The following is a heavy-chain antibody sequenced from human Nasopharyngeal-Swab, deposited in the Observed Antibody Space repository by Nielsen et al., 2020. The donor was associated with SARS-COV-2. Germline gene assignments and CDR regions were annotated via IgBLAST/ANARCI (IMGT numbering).Heavy chain of an antibody. J-gene: IGHJ6*03. CDR2: ISSSSSYI. CDR3: ARGIAAAGTRFHYYYYYYMDV. CDR1: GFTFNNYN. V-gene: IGHV3-21*01. D-gene: IGHD6-13*01. Sequence: GGSLRLSCAASGFTFNNYNFNWVRQAPGKGLEWVSSISSSSSYIYYADSVKGRFTISRDNAKNSLYLQMNSLRAEDTAVYYCARGIAAAGTRFHYYYYYYMDVWGKGTTVTVSS.